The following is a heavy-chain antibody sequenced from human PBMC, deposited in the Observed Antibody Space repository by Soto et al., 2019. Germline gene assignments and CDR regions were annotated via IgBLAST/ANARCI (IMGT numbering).Heavy chain of an antibody. CDR2: ITPIHGTA. CDR3: ARDQVAGTGFDP. CDR1: GGTFSSYA. J-gene: IGHJ5*02. V-gene: IGHV1-69*01. Sequence: QVQLVQSGAEVKKPGSSVKVSCKASGGTFSSYAISWVRQAPGQGLEWMGGITPIHGTAKYAQNFQGRVTMTADESTSTGYMELSLRSDDTAVDYCARDQVAGTGFDPWGQGTLVTVSS. D-gene: IGHD6-19*01.